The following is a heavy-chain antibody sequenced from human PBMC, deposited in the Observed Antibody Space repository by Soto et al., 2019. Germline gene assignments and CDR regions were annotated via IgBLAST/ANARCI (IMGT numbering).Heavy chain of an antibody. V-gene: IGHV1-69*02. D-gene: IGHD6-13*01. CDR3: XXXXGQQLXXXXFDY. CDR1: GGTFSSYT. Sequence: QVQLVQSGAEVRKPGSSVKVSCKASGGTFSSYTISXVRQAPGQGLEWMGRIIPILGIANYAQKFQGRVTITADKXXXXXXXXXXXXXXXXXXXXXXXXXXGQQLXXXXFDYWGQGTLVTVSS. J-gene: IGHJ4*02. CDR2: IIPILGIA.